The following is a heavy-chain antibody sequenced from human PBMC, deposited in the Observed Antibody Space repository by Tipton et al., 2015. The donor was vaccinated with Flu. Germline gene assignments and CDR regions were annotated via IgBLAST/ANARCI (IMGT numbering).Heavy chain of an antibody. V-gene: IGHV4-31*03. D-gene: IGHD6-19*01. CDR1: GGSISSGGYY. J-gene: IGHJ6*02. CDR3: ARGAILSSGWYGSRGGLYYYYGMDG. CDR2: IYYSGST. Sequence: TLSLTCTVSGGSISSGGYYWSWIRQHPGKGLEWIGYIYYSGSTYYNPSLTSRVTISVDTSKNQFSLKLSSVTAADTAVYYCARGAILSSGWYGSRGGLYYYYGMDGWGQGTTVTVAS.